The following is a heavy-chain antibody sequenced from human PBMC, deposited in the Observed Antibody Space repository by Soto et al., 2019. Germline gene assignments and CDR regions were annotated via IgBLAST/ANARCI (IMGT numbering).Heavy chain of an antibody. J-gene: IGHJ4*02. CDR1: GYTFTTYG. CDR3: ARGHGYLDS. CDR2: ISNHNGKT. Sequence: QVQLVQYGAEVKKPGASVRVSCKASGYTFTTYGFTWVRQAPGQGLEWMGWISNHNGKTMYGQNFRGTVTMTTDTSTSTAYMELKSLRSDDTAVYFCARGHGYLDSWGQGTLVAVSS. V-gene: IGHV1-18*01.